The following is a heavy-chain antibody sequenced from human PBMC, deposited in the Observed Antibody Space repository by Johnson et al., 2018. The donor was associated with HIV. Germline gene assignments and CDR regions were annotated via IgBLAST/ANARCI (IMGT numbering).Heavy chain of an antibody. D-gene: IGHD5-24*01. V-gene: IGHV3-66*01. J-gene: IGHJ3*02. CDR2: IYSGGGA. Sequence: VQLVESGGGLVQPGGSLRVSCAASGFTVSSNYMSWVRQAPGQGLEWVSVIYSGGGAYYTDSVKGRFTISRDNSKNTLYLQMNSLRAEDTGAYYCARSRSTRMAADAFDIWGQGTMVTVSS. CDR1: GFTVSSNY. CDR3: ARSRSTRMAADAFDI.